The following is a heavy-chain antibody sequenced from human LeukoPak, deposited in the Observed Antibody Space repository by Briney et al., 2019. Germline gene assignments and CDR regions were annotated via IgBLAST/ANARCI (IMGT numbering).Heavy chain of an antibody. D-gene: IGHD3-3*01. CDR2: IIPIFGTA. Sequence: RASVKVSCKASGGTFSSYAISWVRQAPGQGLEWMGGIIPIFGTANYAQKFQGRVTITADESTSTAYMELSSLRSEDTAVYYCARSLRFLEWFVGFDPWGQGTLVTVSS. CDR3: ARSLRFLEWFVGFDP. V-gene: IGHV1-69*13. CDR1: GGTFSSYA. J-gene: IGHJ5*02.